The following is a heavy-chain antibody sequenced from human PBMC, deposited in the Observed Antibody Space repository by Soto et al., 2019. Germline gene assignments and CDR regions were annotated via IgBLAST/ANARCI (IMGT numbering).Heavy chain of an antibody. CDR1: GGSFSGHY. D-gene: IGHD3-22*01. Sequence: PSETLSLTCAVYGGSFSGHYWSWIRQPPGKGLEWIGEINHSGITNYNPSLKSRVTMSVDTSKKQFYLKLTSLTAADTAVYYCVRMYYYDTSGYHFDGGDYWGQGTLVTVSS. V-gene: IGHV4-34*01. J-gene: IGHJ4*02. CDR2: INHSGIT. CDR3: VRMYYYDTSGYHFDGGDY.